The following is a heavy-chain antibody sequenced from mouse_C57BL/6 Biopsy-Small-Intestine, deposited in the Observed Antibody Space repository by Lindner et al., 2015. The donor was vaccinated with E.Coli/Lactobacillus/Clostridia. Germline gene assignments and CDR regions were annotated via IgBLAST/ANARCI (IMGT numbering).Heavy chain of an antibody. D-gene: IGHD3-2*01. J-gene: IGHJ4*01. CDR1: GVIFSTSA. CDR2: IISIYRTT. CDR3: VRGSETFDY. Sequence: SVKVSCKASGVIFSTSAFSWVRQAPGQGLEWVGGIISIYRTTDYAQKFQGRLTITADESTSTAYMELSNLKSEDTAIYYCVRGSETFDYWGQGTLVTVS. V-gene: IGHV1-81*01.